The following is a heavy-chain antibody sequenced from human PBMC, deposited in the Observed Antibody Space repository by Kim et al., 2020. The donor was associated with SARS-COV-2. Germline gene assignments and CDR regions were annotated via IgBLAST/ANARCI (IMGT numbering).Heavy chain of an antibody. CDR1: GFTFRSYA. CDR2: ISGSGGSK. D-gene: IGHD3-10*01. J-gene: IGHJ4*02. Sequence: GGSLRLSCAASGFTFRSYAMNWVRQAPGKGLEWVSGISGSGGSKYYADSVKGRFTISRDNSKNTLYLQMNSLRDEDTAVYYCAKEAGGFDDWGQGTLVTVSS. V-gene: IGHV3-23*01. CDR3: AKEAGGFDD.